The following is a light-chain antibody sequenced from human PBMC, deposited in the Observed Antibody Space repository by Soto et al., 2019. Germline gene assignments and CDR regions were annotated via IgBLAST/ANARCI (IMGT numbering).Light chain of an antibody. CDR1: QSISTY. CDR2: AAS. CDR3: QQSYTTPLT. J-gene: IGKJ4*01. Sequence: DIQMTQSPYSLSASVGDTVTITCRASQSISTYLNWYQQKPGKAPELLIYAASSLQSGVPLRFTGSGSGTEFTHTLISLQPEDFASYYCQQSYTTPLTFGRGTKVEIK. V-gene: IGKV1-39*01.